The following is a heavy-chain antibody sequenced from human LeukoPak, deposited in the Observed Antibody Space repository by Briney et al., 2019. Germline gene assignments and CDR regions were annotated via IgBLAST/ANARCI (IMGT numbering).Heavy chain of an antibody. V-gene: IGHV5-51*01. CDR3: ARRGGPRYCSGGACYFDY. CDR2: IYPGDSDI. CDR1: GYSFNTYW. Sequence: GESLKISCQGSGYSFNTYWIAWVRQMPGKGLEWMGIIYPGDSDIRYSPSFQGQVTISADKSISTAYLHWSSLKASDTAIHYCARRGGPRYCSGGACYFDYWGQGALVTVSS. D-gene: IGHD2-15*01. J-gene: IGHJ4*02.